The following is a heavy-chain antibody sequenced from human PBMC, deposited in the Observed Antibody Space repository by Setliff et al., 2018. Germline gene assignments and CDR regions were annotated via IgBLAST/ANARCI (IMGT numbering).Heavy chain of an antibody. D-gene: IGHD3-9*01. CDR2: IFSKGST. V-gene: IGHV4-61*09. CDR3: AHSTTFDLHHDY. CDR1: GGSLTGTSNY. J-gene: IGHJ4*02. Sequence: TSETLSLTCTVSGGSLTGTSNYWSWIRQPAGKAPEWIGHIFSKGSTNNNPSLKSRATISRDTSSNQFSLKLFSVTAADTAVYYCAHSTTFDLHHDYWGQGALVTVSS.